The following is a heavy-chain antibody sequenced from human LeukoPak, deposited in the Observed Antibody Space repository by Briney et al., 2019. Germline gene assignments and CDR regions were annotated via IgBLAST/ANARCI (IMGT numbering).Heavy chain of an antibody. J-gene: IGHJ6*01. CDR3: ATVGSYIEQDYGQRLRHTNYGMDV. D-gene: IGHD4-17*01. V-gene: IGHV1-24*01. CDR1: GYTLTELS. Sequence: ASVKVSCKVSGYTLTELSIHWVRQAPGKGLEWMGGFDPEDGETIYAQKFQGRVTMTEDTSTDTAYMELSSLRSEDTAVYYCATVGSYIEQDYGQRLRHTNYGMDVWGQGTTVTVSS. CDR2: FDPEDGET.